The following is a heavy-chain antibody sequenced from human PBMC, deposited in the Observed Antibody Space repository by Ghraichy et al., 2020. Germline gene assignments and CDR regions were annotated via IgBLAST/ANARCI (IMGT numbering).Heavy chain of an antibody. V-gene: IGHV4-39*01. Sequence: GSLRLSCTVSSGSISSSPYYWGWIRQPPGKGLEWIGTIFYGGNTYYNPSLKSRVTLSVDTSKNQFSLKLISVTAADTAVYYCVSVTRLAVGLYYFDYWGQGTLVTVSS. CDR2: IFYGGNT. D-gene: IGHD6-19*01. CDR3: VSVTRLAVGLYYFDY. J-gene: IGHJ4*02. CDR1: SGSISSSPYY.